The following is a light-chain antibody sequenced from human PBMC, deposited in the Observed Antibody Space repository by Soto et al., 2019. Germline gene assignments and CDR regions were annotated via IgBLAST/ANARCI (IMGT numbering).Light chain of an antibody. CDR3: QQYGSSPLT. V-gene: IGKV3-20*01. CDR1: QSVSSSY. CDR2: DAS. J-gene: IGKJ4*01. Sequence: EIVLTQSPGTLSLSPGERATLSCRASQSVSSSYLAWYQQKPGQAPRLLIYDASNGATGIPARFSGSGSGTDFTLTISSLEPEDFAVYYCQQYGSSPLTFGGGTKVDIK.